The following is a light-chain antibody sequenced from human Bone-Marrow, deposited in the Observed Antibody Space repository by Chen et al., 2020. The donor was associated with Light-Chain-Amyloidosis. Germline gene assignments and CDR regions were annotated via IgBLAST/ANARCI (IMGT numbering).Light chain of an antibody. Sequence: SYELTQPPSVSVSPGQTARITCSGDDLPTKYAYWYQQKPGQAPVLVIHRDTDRPTGISERFSGSSSGTTATLTISGVQAEDEADYHCQSAESSGTYEVIFGGGTKLTVL. CDR1: DLPTKY. CDR3: QSAESSGTYEVI. J-gene: IGLJ2*01. V-gene: IGLV3-25*03. CDR2: RDT.